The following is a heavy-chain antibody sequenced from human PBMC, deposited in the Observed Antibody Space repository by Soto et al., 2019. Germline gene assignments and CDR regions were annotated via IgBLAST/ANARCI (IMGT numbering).Heavy chain of an antibody. CDR1: GYTLTELS. J-gene: IGHJ6*02. D-gene: IGHD4-17*01. Sequence: ASVKVSCKVSGYTLTELSMHWVRQAPGKGLEWMGGFDPEDGETIYAQKFQGRVAMTEDTSTDTAYMELSSLRSEDTAVYYCATENKGEYTYYYYGMDVWGQGITVNVS. CDR2: FDPEDGET. CDR3: ATENKGEYTYYYYGMDV. V-gene: IGHV1-24*01.